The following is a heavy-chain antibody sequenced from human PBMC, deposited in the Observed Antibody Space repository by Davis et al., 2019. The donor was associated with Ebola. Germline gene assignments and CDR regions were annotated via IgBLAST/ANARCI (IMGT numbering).Heavy chain of an antibody. CDR3: TKQRRYCSGGSCYPL. J-gene: IGHJ4*02. D-gene: IGHD2-15*01. Sequence: PGGSLRLSCAASGFTFSNAWMSWVRQAPGKGLEWVGRIKSKTDGGTTDYAAPVKGRFTISRDDAKNTLYLQMNSLKTEDTAVYYCTKQRRYCSGGSCYPLWGQGTLVTVSS. CDR1: GFTFSNAW. CDR2: IKSKTDGGTT. V-gene: IGHV3-15*01.